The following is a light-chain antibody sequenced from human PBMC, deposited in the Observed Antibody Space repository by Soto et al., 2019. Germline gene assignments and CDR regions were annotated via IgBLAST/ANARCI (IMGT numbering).Light chain of an antibody. CDR3: CSYAGTYTLRI. Sequence: QSALTQPRSVSGSPGQSVTISCTGSSSDVGGYDFVSWYQQHPGKGPKLMIYDVTTRPSGVPDRFSGSKSGTTASLTISGLRPEDEANYYCCSYAGTYTLRIFGGGNKLTVL. CDR1: SSDVGGYDF. CDR2: DVT. J-gene: IGLJ2*01. V-gene: IGLV2-11*01.